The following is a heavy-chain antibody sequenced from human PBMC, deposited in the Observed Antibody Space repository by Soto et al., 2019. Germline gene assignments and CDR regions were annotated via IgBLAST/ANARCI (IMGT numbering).Heavy chain of an antibody. CDR1: GGTFSSYA. D-gene: IGHD2-2*01. Sequence: ASVKVSCKASGGTFSSYAISWLRQAPGQGLEWMGGIIPIFGTANYAQKFQGRVTITADESTSTAYMELSSLRSEDTAVYYCAREGGDIVVVPAAPDYYYYYGMDVWGQGTTVTVSS. J-gene: IGHJ6*02. V-gene: IGHV1-69*13. CDR3: AREGGDIVVVPAAPDYYYYYGMDV. CDR2: IIPIFGTA.